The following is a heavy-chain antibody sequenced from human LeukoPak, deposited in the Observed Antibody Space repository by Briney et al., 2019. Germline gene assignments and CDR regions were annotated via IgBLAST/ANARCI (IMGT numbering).Heavy chain of an antibody. D-gene: IGHD5-12*01. J-gene: IGHJ4*02. CDR1: GYTFTGYY. V-gene: IGHV1-2*02. CDR3: ARDRSYYSGYES. CDR2: INPNSGGT. Sequence: ASVKVSCKASGYTFTGYYMHWVRQAPGQGLEWMGWINPNSGGTNYAQKFQGRVTMTRDTSISTAYMELSRLRSDDTAVYYCARDRSYYSGYESWGLGTLVTVSS.